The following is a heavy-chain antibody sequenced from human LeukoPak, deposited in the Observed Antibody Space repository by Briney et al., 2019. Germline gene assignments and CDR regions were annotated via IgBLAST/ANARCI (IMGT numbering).Heavy chain of an antibody. CDR2: INPNTGGI. V-gene: IGHV1-2*02. D-gene: IGHD6-19*01. Sequence: ASVTVSCKPSGYTFTDYYMHWVRQAPGQGREGMGWINPNTGGINCAQKLQGSVTMTRDTSINTAYMELNMLRSDDTAVYYCARGVRYSSGWYYFDSWGQGTLVTVSS. J-gene: IGHJ4*02. CDR1: GYTFTDYY. CDR3: ARGVRYSSGWYYFDS.